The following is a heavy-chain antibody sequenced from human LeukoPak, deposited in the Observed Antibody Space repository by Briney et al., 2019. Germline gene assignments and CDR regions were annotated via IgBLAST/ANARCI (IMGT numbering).Heavy chain of an antibody. J-gene: IGHJ4*02. V-gene: IGHV3-30*18. CDR3: AKDSGPYDY. Sequence: GGSLRLSCAASGFTFSSYGMRWVRQAPGKGLEWVAVISYDGSNKYYADSVKGRFTISRDNSKNTLYLQMNSLRAEDTAVYYCAKDSGPYDYWGQGTLVTVSS. CDR2: ISYDGSNK. D-gene: IGHD5-12*01. CDR1: GFTFSSYG.